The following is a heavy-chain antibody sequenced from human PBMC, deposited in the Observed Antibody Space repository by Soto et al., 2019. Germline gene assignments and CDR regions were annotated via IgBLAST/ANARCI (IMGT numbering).Heavy chain of an antibody. CDR1: GFTFSGYA. D-gene: IGHD2-2*01. CDR2: LSDSGGHT. Sequence: GGSLRLSCAASGFTFSGYAMPWVRQAPGKGLEWVSTLSDSGGHTYYADSVKGRFTISRDNPKNSLYLQMNSLRAEDTAVYYCAKYSPRVSVSAARVYGMDVWGQGTTVTVSS. CDR3: AKYSPRVSVSAARVYGMDV. J-gene: IGHJ6*02. V-gene: IGHV3-23*01.